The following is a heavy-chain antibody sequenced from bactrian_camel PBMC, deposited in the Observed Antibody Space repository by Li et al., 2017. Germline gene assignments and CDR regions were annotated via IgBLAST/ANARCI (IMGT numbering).Heavy chain of an antibody. CDR1: GFPFDDSE. D-gene: IGHD5*01. V-gene: IGHV3S63*01. J-gene: IGHJ4*01. CDR2: LGSDGST. CDR3: AARRRVGTTWSDSHAYVD. Sequence: HVQLVESGGGSAQAGGSPTLSCTASGFPFDDSEMGWYRRAPGNECELVSVLGSDGSTYYAASVKGRFLIAEDGAKKTVTLQMNSLKTEDTAMYYCAARRRVGTTWSDSHAYVDWGRGTQVTVS.